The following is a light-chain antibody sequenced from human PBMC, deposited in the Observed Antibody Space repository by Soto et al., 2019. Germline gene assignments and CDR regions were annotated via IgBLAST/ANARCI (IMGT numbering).Light chain of an antibody. V-gene: IGLV2-14*01. CDR1: SSDVGGYDY. Sequence: QSALTQPASVSGSPGQSITISCTGTSSDVGGYDYVSWYQQHPGKAPKLMIYEVSNRASGISYRFSGSKSGNTASLTISGLQAEDEDYYYRHLYTNRSTLPVGGGTKLTVL. J-gene: IGLJ2*01. CDR3: HLYTNRSTLP. CDR2: EVS.